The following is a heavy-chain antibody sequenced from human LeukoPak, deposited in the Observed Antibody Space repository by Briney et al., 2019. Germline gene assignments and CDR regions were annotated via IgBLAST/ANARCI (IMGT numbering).Heavy chain of an antibody. J-gene: IGHJ4*02. CDR1: GYTFTTYD. CDR2: VNPSSGVT. V-gene: IGHV1-8*01. D-gene: IGHD3-9*01. CDR3: AKNYDFLTGYAS. Sequence: ASVKVSCKAFGYTFTTYDINWVRQATGQGLEWMGWVNPSSGVTRYAQKFQGRVTMTRNTSISTAYMELSSLRSEDTAVYYCAKNYDFLTGYASWGQGTLVTVSS.